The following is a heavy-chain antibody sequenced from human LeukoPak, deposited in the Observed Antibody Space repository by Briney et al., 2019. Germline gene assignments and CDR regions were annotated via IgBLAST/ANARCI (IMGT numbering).Heavy chain of an antibody. CDR2: ISAYNGNT. Sequence: ASVKVSCKASGYTFTIYGISWVRQAPGQGLEWMGWISAYNGNTNYAQKLQGRVTMTTDTTTSTAYMELRSLRSDDTAVYYCARVGDPYYSSSPDYWGQGTLVTVSS. V-gene: IGHV1-18*01. J-gene: IGHJ4*02. D-gene: IGHD6-6*01. CDR3: ARVGDPYYSSSPDY. CDR1: GYTFTIYG.